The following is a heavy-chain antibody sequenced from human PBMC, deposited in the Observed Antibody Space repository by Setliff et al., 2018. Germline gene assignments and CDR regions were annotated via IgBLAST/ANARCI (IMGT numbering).Heavy chain of an antibody. Sequence: ASVKVSCKASGYTFIYYYIHWVRQAPGQGLEWMGSINPSGGGTIYARKFQGRVTMARETSTSTVYMELSGLRSEDTAVYYCARVYLAGSGWDKANALDIWGQGTVVTVSS. CDR2: INPSGGGT. CDR3: ARVYLAGSGWDKANALDI. J-gene: IGHJ3*02. V-gene: IGHV1-46*03. CDR1: GYTFIYYY. D-gene: IGHD6-19*01.